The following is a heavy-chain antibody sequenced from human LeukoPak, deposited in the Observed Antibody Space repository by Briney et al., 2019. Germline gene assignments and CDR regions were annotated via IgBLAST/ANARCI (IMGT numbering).Heavy chain of an antibody. D-gene: IGHD3-10*01. V-gene: IGHV3-21*01. J-gene: IGHJ4*02. CDR2: ISSGSGYI. CDR3: SRAYDSGTYSSFDS. CDR1: GFTFSSYA. Sequence: GGSLRLSCAASGFTFSSYAMNWVRQAPGKGLEWVSSISSGSGYISYADSVKGRFTISRDNAKNTLFLQMNSLRAEDTAVYYCSRAYDSGTYSSFDSWGQGTLVTVTS.